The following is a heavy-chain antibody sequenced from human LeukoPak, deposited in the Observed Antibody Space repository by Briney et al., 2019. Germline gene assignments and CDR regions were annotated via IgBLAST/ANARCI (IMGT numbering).Heavy chain of an antibody. CDR3: ARQTLVGATQSPVDY. D-gene: IGHD1-26*01. J-gene: IGHJ4*02. CDR2: IYPGDSDT. Sequence: GESLKISCKGSGYSFTTYWIGWLRQMPGKGLEWMGIIYPGDSDTRYSPSFQGQVTISVDKSTSTAYLQWSSLKASDTAIYYCARQTLVGATQSPVDYWGQGTLVTVSS. CDR1: GYSFTTYW. V-gene: IGHV5-51*01.